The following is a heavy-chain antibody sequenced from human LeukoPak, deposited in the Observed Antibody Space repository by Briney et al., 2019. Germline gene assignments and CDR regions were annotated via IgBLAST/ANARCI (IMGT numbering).Heavy chain of an antibody. CDR2: INDRGHT. V-gene: IGHV4-34*01. CDR1: GGSFSGYH. D-gene: IGHD4-23*01. CDR3: ARDPTTVVTTPYYFDF. Sequence: SETLSLTCAVHGGSFSGYHWNWIRQFPGKGLEWIGEINDRGHTNYNPSLESQVTISVNTSKKQFSLKLSSVAAADTAVYYCARDPTTVVTTPYYFDFWGHGALVTVSS. J-gene: IGHJ4*01.